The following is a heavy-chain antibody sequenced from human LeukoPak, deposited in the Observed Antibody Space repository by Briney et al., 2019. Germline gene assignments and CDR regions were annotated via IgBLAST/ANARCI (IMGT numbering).Heavy chain of an antibody. CDR2: ISYDGSDK. J-gene: IGHJ4*02. V-gene: IGHV3-30*04. Sequence: GGSLRLSCAASGFTFSGYAMHWVRQAPGKGLEWVAVISYDGSDKYSADSVRGRFTISRDSSKKTLYLQMNILRAEDTAVYYCAKSDCSYISCYVLDYWGQGTQVTVSS. CDR1: GFTFSGYA. CDR3: AKSDCSYISCYVLDY. D-gene: IGHD2-2*01.